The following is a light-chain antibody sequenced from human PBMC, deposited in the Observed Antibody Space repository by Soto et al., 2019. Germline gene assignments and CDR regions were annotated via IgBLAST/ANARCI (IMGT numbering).Light chain of an antibody. CDR3: QQYTTAPRT. CDR2: RAS. Sequence: PGERATLSCRTSQRVSNNYLAWYQQKPGQAPRLLIYRASSRATGIPDRFSGSGSGTDFTLTINRLEPEDFAVYYCQQYTTAPRTFGPGTKVEIK. CDR1: QRVSNNY. J-gene: IGKJ1*01. V-gene: IGKV3-20*01.